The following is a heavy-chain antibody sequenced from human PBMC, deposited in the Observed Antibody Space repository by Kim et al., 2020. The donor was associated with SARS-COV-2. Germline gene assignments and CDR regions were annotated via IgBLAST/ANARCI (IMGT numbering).Heavy chain of an antibody. CDR2: TYYRSKWHS. J-gene: IGHJ4*02. D-gene: IGHD3-9*01. V-gene: IGHV6-1*01. Sequence: SQTLSLTCVISGDSVSSNSAAWNWIRQSPSRGLEWLGRTYYRSKWHSDYEVSVKSRIIINSDTSKNQFSLQVNSVTPEDTAVYYCAREESILTGYPIFHYWGQGTLVTVSS. CDR1: GDSVSSNSAA. CDR3: AREESILTGYPIFHY.